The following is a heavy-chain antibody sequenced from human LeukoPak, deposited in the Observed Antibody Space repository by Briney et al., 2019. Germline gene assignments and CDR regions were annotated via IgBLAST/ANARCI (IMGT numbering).Heavy chain of an antibody. CDR2: INPGAST. Sequence: SETLSLTCAVYGGSFSGYYWNWIRQPPGKGLEWIGEINPGASTNYNPSLKSRVTISLDTSKNQFSLTVTSMTAADTAVYYCARQDFWSGYYVYWGQGTLVTVSS. CDR1: GGSFSGYY. D-gene: IGHD3-3*01. V-gene: IGHV4-34*01. J-gene: IGHJ4*02. CDR3: ARQDFWSGYYVY.